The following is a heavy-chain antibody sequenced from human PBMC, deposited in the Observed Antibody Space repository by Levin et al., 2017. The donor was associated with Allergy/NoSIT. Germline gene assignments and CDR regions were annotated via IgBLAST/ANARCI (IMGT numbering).Heavy chain of an antibody. V-gene: IGHV3-48*02. CDR2: ISSPGSTI. Sequence: PGGSLRLSCAASGFSFSSYSMNWVRQAPGRGLEWISYISSPGSTIYYADSVKGRFTISRDNAKNSLYLQMNSLRDEDSAVYYCARHRNWIDPWGQGTLVTVSS. CDR1: GFSFSSYS. CDR3: ARHRNWIDP. D-gene: IGHD1-14*01. J-gene: IGHJ5*02.